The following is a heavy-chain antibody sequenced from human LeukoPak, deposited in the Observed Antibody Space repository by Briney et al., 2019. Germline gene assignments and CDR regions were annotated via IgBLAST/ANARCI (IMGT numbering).Heavy chain of an antibody. CDR1: GYTFTGYY. D-gene: IGHD5-18*01. J-gene: IGHJ5*02. CDR2: INPNIIGT. CDR3: ARGGTDGYTYDT. V-gene: IGHV1-2*06. Sequence: GASVKVSCTASGYTFTGYYMHWVRQAPGQGLEWMGRINPNIIGTNYAQKFQGRVTMTRDTSISTAYMELNRLRSDDTAVYYCARGGTDGYTYDTWGQGTLVTVSS.